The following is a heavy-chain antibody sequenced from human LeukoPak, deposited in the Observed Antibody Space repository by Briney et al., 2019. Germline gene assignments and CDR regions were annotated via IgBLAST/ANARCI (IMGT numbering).Heavy chain of an antibody. Sequence: SETLSLTCAVSGGSISSYYWSWIRQPPEKGLEWIGYIYYSGSTNYNPSLKSRVTISVDTSKNQFSLKLSSVTAADTAVYYCARDLGYYAGLHAFDIWGQGTMVTVSS. CDR3: ARDLGYYAGLHAFDI. CDR2: IYYSGST. CDR1: GGSISSYY. D-gene: IGHD3-10*01. V-gene: IGHV4-59*01. J-gene: IGHJ3*02.